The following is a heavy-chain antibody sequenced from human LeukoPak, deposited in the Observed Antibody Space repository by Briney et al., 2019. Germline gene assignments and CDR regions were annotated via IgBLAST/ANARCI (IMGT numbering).Heavy chain of an antibody. Sequence: SETLSLTCTVSGGSIITSNYYWGWIRQPPGKGLEWIGYVHYSGSTNYNPSPKSRATISVDTSKSQFSLKLSSVTAADTAIYYCARGYSSSWYYFDYWGQGTLVTVSS. CDR3: ARGYSSSWYYFDY. D-gene: IGHD6-13*01. CDR2: VHYSGST. V-gene: IGHV4-61*05. J-gene: IGHJ4*02. CDR1: GGSIITSNYY.